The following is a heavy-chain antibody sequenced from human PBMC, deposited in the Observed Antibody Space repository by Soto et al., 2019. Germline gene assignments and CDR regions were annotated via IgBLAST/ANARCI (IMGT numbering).Heavy chain of an antibody. CDR3: ARAPYIVVVPAANRARDYYYGMDV. Sequence: PSETLSLTCAVYGGSFSGYYWSWIRQPPGKGLEWIGEINHSGSTNYNPSLKSRVTISVDTSKNQFSLKLSSVTAADTAVYYCARAPYIVVVPAANRARDYYYGMDVWGQGTTVTVSS. CDR2: INHSGST. CDR1: GGSFSGYY. V-gene: IGHV4-34*01. J-gene: IGHJ6*02. D-gene: IGHD2-2*01.